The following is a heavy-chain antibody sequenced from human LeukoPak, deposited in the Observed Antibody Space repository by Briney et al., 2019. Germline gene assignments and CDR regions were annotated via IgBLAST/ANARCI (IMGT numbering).Heavy chain of an antibody. D-gene: IGHD3-22*01. Sequence: SVKVSCKASGGTFSNYAISWVRQAPGQGLEWMGGIIPIFGTANYARKFRGRVTITADKSTRTAYMELSSLRSDDTAVYYCARGGGYYDRAPHDAFDIWGQGTMVTVSS. CDR3: ARGGGYYDRAPHDAFDI. CDR2: IIPIFGTA. CDR1: GGTFSNYA. J-gene: IGHJ3*02. V-gene: IGHV1-69*06.